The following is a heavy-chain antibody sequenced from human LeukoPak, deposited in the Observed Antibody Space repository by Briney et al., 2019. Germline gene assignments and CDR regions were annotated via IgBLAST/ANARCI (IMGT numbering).Heavy chain of an antibody. D-gene: IGHD3-10*01. CDR1: GGSISSSSYY. CDR2: IYDSGST. CDR3: ARNLNYYGSGSYGY. V-gene: IGHV4-61*05. J-gene: IGHJ4*02. Sequence: SETLSLTCTVSGGSISSSSYYWSWIRQPPGKGLEWIGDIYDSGSTNYNPSLKSRVTISADTSKNQFSLKLSSVTAADTAVYYCARNLNYYGSGSYGYWGQGTLVTVSS.